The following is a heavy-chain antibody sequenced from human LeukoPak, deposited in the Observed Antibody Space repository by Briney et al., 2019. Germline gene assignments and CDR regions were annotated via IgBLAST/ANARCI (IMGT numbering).Heavy chain of an antibody. D-gene: IGHD6-19*01. Sequence: PGGSLRLSCTASGFIVTNNYINWVRQAPGKGLEWVSAISGSGGSTYYADSVKGRFTISRDNSKNTLYLQMNSLRAEDTAVYYCAKDRGSGWALFDYWGQGTLVTVSS. CDR3: AKDRGSGWALFDY. J-gene: IGHJ4*02. V-gene: IGHV3-23*01. CDR1: GFIVTNNY. CDR2: ISGSGGST.